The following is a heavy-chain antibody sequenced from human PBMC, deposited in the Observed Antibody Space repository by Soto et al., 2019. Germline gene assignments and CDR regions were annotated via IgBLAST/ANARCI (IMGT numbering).Heavy chain of an antibody. CDR3: AREGFGAAEDY. J-gene: IGHJ4*02. Sequence: ETLSLTYTVSGGSISSYYWSWIRQPPGKGLEWIGYIYYSGSTNYNPSLKSRVTISVDTSKNEFSLKLSSVTAADTAVYYCAREGFGAAEDYWGQGTQVTVSS. CDR1: GGSISSYY. CDR2: IYYSGST. D-gene: IGHD3-10*01. V-gene: IGHV4-59*01.